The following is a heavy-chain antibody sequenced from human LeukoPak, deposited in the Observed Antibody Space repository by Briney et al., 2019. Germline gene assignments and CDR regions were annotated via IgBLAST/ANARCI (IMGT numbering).Heavy chain of an antibody. Sequence: GGSLRLSCAASGFTFSSYSMNWVRQAPGKGLEWVSSISSSSSYIYYADSVKGRFTISRDNAKNSLYQQMNSLRAEDTAVYCCASHSIGYCSGGSCYSFWGQGTLVTVSS. CDR2: ISSSSSYI. CDR1: GFTFSSYS. J-gene: IGHJ4*02. CDR3: ASHSIGYCSGGSCYSF. V-gene: IGHV3-21*01. D-gene: IGHD2-15*01.